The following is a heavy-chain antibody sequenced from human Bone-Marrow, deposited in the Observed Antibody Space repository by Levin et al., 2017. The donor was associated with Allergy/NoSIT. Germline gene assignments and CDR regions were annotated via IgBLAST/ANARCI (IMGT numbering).Heavy chain of an antibody. Sequence: SVKVSCKASGGTFTNYATIWVRQAPGQGLEWMGVIFPMFGTTYYAQQFQGRVTITADTSTNTAYLDLSSLRSEDTAVYYCARQVVGDLSWEFDPWGQGTLVTVSS. D-gene: IGHD3-3*01. CDR1: GGTFTNYA. CDR2: IFPMFGTT. CDR3: ARQVVGDLSWEFDP. V-gene: IGHV1-69*06. J-gene: IGHJ5*02.